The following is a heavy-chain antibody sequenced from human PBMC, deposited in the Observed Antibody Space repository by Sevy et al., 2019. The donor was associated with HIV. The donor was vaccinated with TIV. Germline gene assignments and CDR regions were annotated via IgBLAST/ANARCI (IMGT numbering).Heavy chain of an antibody. D-gene: IGHD6-25*01. CDR1: GFTFSSYG. CDR2: IWYDGSNK. J-gene: IGHJ1*01. V-gene: IGHV3-33*08. CDR3: ASDPAGQRLFQH. Sequence: GGSLRLSCAASGFTFSSYGMHWVRQAPGKGLEWVAVIWYDGSNKYYADSVKGRFTISRDNSKNTLYLQMNSLRAEDTAVYYCASDPAGQRLFQHWGQGTLVTVSS.